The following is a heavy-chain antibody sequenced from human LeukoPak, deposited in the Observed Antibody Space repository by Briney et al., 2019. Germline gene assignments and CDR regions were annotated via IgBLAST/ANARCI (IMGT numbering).Heavy chain of an antibody. CDR2: IIPIFGTA. V-gene: IGHV1-69*13. D-gene: IGHD3-16*01. CDR1: GYTFTSYG. CDR3: ARVWESFGYFDY. J-gene: IGHJ4*02. Sequence: SVKVSCKASGYTFTSYGISWVRQAPGQGLEWMGGIIPIFGTANYAQKFQGRVTITADESTSTVYMELSSLRSDDTAVYYCARVWESFGYFDYWGQGTLVTVSS.